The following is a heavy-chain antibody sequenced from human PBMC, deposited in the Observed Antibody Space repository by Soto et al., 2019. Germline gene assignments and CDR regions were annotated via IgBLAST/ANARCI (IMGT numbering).Heavy chain of an antibody. D-gene: IGHD5-12*01. CDR1: GYSFAGYW. V-gene: IGHV5-10-1*04. CDR3: ARLETRWLQFLYYFDY. J-gene: IGHJ4*02. CDR2: IDPSDSQT. Sequence: GESLKISCKGSGYSFAGYWITWVRQKPGKGLEWMGRIDPSDSQTYYSPSFQGQVTISADKSISTAYLQWSSLKASDTAMYYCARLETRWLQFLYYFDYWGQGTLVTVSS.